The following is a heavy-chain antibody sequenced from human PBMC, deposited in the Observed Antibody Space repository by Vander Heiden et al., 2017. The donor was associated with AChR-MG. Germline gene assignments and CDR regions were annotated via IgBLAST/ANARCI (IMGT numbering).Heavy chain of an antibody. Sequence: VQLLESGGGLVQPGGSLSLSCAASGFTFSSYAMSWVRQAPGKGLEWVSAISGSGGSTYYADSVKGRFTISRDNSKNTLYLQMNSLRAEDTAVYYCAKFLQGQTFFDYWGQGTLVTVSS. CDR1: GFTFSSYA. V-gene: IGHV3-23*01. J-gene: IGHJ4*02. CDR2: ISGSGGST. CDR3: AKFLQGQTFFDY.